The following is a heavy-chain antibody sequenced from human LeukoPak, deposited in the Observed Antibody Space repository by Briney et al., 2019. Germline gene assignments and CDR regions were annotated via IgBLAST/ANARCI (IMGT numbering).Heavy chain of an antibody. CDR3: ARVRGKWEPLDAFDI. CDR1: GGSISSYY. Sequence: SETLSLTCTVSGGSISSYYWSWIRQPPGKGLEWIGYIYYSGSTNYNPSLKSRVTISVDTSKNQFSLKLSSVTAADTAVCYCARVRGKWEPLDAFDIWGQGTVVTVSS. CDR2: IYYSGST. D-gene: IGHD1-26*01. V-gene: IGHV4-59*01. J-gene: IGHJ3*02.